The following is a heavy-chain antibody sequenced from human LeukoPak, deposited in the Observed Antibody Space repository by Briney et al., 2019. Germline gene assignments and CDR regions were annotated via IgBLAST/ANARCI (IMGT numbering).Heavy chain of an antibody. CDR2: ISSGSSTT. CDR1: GFTFSPLG. CDR3: ARGRGLTLSYHYFDY. J-gene: IGHJ4*02. V-gene: IGHV3-48*02. D-gene: IGHD3-10*01. Sequence: QPGGSLRLSCAASGFTFSPLGMNWVRQAPGRGLEWVSYISSGSSTTYYADSVKGRFTLSRDNAKNSLYLQVNSLRDEDTAVYYCARGRGLTLSYHYFDYWGQGTLVTVSS.